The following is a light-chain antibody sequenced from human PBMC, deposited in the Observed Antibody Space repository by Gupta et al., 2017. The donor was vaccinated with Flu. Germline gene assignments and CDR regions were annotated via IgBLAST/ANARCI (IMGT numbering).Light chain of an antibody. CDR1: QSISSY. Sequence: DFHPTQPASTLSASVGDRVTIPCRTSQSISSYLNWYQQKPGKAPKLLIYAASSLLSGVPSRFSSSGSGTDFTLTISSLQPEDFATYCCQQSYSTPTFGQGTKVEIK. J-gene: IGKJ1*01. V-gene: IGKV1-39*01. CDR3: QQSYSTPT. CDR2: AAS.